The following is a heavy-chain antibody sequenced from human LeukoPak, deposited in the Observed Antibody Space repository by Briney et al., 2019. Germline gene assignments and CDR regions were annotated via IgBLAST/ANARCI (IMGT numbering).Heavy chain of an antibody. J-gene: IGHJ5*02. Sequence: ASVKVSCKASGGTFSSYAISWVRQAPGQGLGWMGGIIPIFGTANYAQKFQGRVTITADESTSTAYMELSSLRSEDTAVYYCARALEVAATRWFDPWGQGTLVTVSS. CDR3: ARALEVAATRWFDP. CDR1: GGTFSSYA. CDR2: IIPIFGTA. V-gene: IGHV1-69*13. D-gene: IGHD2-15*01.